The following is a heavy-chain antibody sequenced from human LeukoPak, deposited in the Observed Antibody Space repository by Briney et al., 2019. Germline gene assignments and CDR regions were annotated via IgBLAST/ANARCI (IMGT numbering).Heavy chain of an antibody. CDR3: ARVITGTPVNWFDP. Sequence: SETLSLTCAVSGYSISSGYYWGWIRQPPGKGLEWIGSIYHSGSTYYNPSLKSRVTISVDTSKNQFSLKLSSVTAADTGVYYCARVITGTPVNWFDPWGQGTLVTVSS. D-gene: IGHD1-20*01. CDR2: IYHSGST. J-gene: IGHJ5*02. CDR1: GYSISSGYY. V-gene: IGHV4-38-2*01.